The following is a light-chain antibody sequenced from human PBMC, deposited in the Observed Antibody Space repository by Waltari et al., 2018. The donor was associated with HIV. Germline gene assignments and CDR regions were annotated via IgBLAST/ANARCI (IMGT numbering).Light chain of an antibody. CDR3: QQYNNWPLT. Sequence: EIVMTQSPATLSVSPGLRATLSCRASQSVSSDLAWYQQKPGQAPRLLIYRASNRATGMPARFSGSGSGTEFTLTSSSLQSEDFADYYCQQYNNWPLTFGGGTKVEIK. V-gene: IGKV3-15*01. CDR2: RAS. J-gene: IGKJ4*01. CDR1: QSVSSD.